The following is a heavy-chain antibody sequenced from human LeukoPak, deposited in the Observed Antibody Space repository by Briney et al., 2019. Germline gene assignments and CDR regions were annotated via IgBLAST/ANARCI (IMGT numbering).Heavy chain of an antibody. D-gene: IGHD6-19*01. Sequence: PGGSLRVSCAASGVHFSGAAMSWVRETPEEGLWWVSAISHDGMKAYYADSLRGRFTISRDNSQKTVSMEKSSLRAADTSVYYCAKDGAQYSSSPECDPRGQGALVTVSP. J-gene: IGHJ5*02. CDR2: ISHDGMKA. CDR3: AKDGAQYSSSPECDP. CDR1: GVHFSGAA. V-gene: IGHV3-23*01.